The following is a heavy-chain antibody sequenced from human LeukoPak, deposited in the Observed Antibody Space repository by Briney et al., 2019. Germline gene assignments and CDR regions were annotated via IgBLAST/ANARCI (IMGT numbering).Heavy chain of an antibody. CDR1: GFTITNFW. CDR3: ARRACDGRYCSHIDL. Sequence: NPGESLQISCKASGFTITNFWIAWVRQMPGKGLEWMGLIYPGDSDIRYSPSFQGQVTISADKSINTAYLQWNSLKASDTAIYYCARRACDGRYCSHIDLWGQGTLVTVSS. D-gene: IGHD2-21*02. V-gene: IGHV5-51*03. CDR2: IYPGDSDI. J-gene: IGHJ5*02.